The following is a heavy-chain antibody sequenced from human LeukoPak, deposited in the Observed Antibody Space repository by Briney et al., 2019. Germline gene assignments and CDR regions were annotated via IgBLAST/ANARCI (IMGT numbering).Heavy chain of an antibody. CDR1: GFTFTKCA. V-gene: IGHV3-23*01. J-gene: IGHJ4*02. Sequence: GGSLRLSCVASGFTFTKCAMSWIRQAPGKGLEWVAIITATGDTAYYADSVKGRFTIPRDNSRNTVYMQMDSLRAEDTAIYYCAGDRNSDWYSPLDYWGQGSQVTVSP. D-gene: IGHD6-19*01. CDR3: AGDRNSDWYSPLDY. CDR2: ITATGDTA.